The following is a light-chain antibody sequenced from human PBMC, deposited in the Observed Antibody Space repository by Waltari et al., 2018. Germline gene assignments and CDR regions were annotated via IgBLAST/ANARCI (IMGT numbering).Light chain of an antibody. CDR1: QIVSSY. Sequence: EIVLTQFPDTLSLSPGERATLSCRASQIVSSYLAWDQQKPGPAPRLLIYDSFNRATGIPARFSGSGSGTDFTLTISSLEPEDVAVYYCQQRTNGSPMYTFGQGTKLEIK. J-gene: IGKJ2*01. V-gene: IGKV3-11*01. CDR3: QQRTNGSPMYT. CDR2: DSF.